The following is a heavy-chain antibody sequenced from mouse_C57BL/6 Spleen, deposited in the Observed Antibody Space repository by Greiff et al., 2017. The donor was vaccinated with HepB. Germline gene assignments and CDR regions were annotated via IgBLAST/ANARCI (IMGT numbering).Heavy chain of an antibody. D-gene: IGHD3-2*02. Sequence: QVQLKESGPELVKPGASVKISCKASGYAFSSSWMNWVKQRPGKGLEWIGRIYPGDGDTNYNGKFKGKATLTADKSSSTAYMQLSSLTSEDSAVYFCATAQASYAMDYWGQGTSVTVSS. CDR3: ATAQASYAMDY. V-gene: IGHV1-82*01. J-gene: IGHJ4*01. CDR2: IYPGDGDT. CDR1: GYAFSSSW.